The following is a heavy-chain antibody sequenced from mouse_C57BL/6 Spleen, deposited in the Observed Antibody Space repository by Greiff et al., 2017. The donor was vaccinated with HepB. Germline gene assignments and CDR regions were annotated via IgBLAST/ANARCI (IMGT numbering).Heavy chain of an antibody. D-gene: IGHD2-12*01. CDR2: IDPSDSYT. CDR3: ARKERGYYKSAMDY. CDR1: GYTFTSYW. Sequence: KQPGAELVKPGASVKLSCKASGYTFTSYWMQWVKQRPGQGLEWIGEIDPSDSYTNYNQKFKGKATLTVDTSSSTAYMQLSSLTSEDSAVYYWARKERGYYKSAMDYLCQGTSVTVSS. J-gene: IGHJ4*01. V-gene: IGHV1-50*01.